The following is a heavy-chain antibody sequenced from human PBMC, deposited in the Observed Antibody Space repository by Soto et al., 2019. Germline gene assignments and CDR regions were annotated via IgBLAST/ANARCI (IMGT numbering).Heavy chain of an antibody. J-gene: IGHJ4*02. CDR3: ARHSVTYYDFDY. Sequence: QVQLQESGPGVVKPSETLSLTCTVSGGSISSYYWSWIRQPPGKGVEWIGYIYYSGSTNYNPSLTSRVTISVDTSNNLFSLTLTSVTAADMAVYYCARHSVTYYDFDYWGQGTLVTVSS. CDR2: IYYSGST. D-gene: IGHD1-26*01. CDR1: GGSISSYY. V-gene: IGHV4-59*08.